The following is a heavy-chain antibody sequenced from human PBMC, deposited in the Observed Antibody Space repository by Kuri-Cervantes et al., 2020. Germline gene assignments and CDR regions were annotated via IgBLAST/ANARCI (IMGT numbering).Heavy chain of an antibody. CDR2: INPHSGGT. V-gene: IGHV1-2*02. CDR3: ARDGPRSINGINF. J-gene: IGHJ4*02. D-gene: IGHD1-20*01. Sequence: ASVKVSCKASGYTFTYRYLHWVRQAPGQGPEWLGWINPHSGGTNYAQNFRGRVTMTSDTSISAAYMELNRLAFDDSAVYYCARDGPRSINGINFWGQGTVVTVSS. CDR1: GYTFTYRY.